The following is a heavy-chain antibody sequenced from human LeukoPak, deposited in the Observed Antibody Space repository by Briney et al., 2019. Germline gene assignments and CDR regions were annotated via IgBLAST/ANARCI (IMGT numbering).Heavy chain of an antibody. CDR2: ISSSGSTI. J-gene: IGHJ4*02. CDR1: GFTFSDYY. D-gene: IGHD6-13*01. Sequence: PGGSLRLSCAASGFTFSDYYMSWIRQAPGKGLEWVSYISSSGSTIYYADSVKGRFTISRDNAKNSLYLQMNSLRAEDTAVYYCARDFWGQQLVEPFDYWGRRTLVTVSS. V-gene: IGHV3-11*04. CDR3: ARDFWGQQLVEPFDY.